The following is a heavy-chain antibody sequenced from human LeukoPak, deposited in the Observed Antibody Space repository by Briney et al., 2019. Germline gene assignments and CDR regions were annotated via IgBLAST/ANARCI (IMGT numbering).Heavy chain of an antibody. CDR1: GGSISSYY. Sequence: SETLSLTCTVSGGSISSYYWSWIRQPPGKGLEWIGYIYYSGSTNYNPSLKSRVTISVDTSKNQFSLKLSSVTAADTAVYYCARHHTIVVVPAATPFDYWGQGTLVTVSS. CDR2: IYYSGST. V-gene: IGHV4-59*08. J-gene: IGHJ4*02. D-gene: IGHD2-2*01. CDR3: ARHHTIVVVPAATPFDY.